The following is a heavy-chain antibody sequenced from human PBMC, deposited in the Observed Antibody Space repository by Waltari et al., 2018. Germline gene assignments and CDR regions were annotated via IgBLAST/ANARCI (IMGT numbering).Heavy chain of an antibody. Sequence: QVQLQESGPSLVKPSQPLSLTCTVSGAPVSRVDSYWGWVRQPAGKGLEWIGRLYYSGTTDYNPSLKSRVTISVDTSKNQFSLKLSSVTAADTAVYYCARAAGGWNGFDYWGQGTLVTVSS. CDR1: GAPVSRVDSY. J-gene: IGHJ4*02. D-gene: IGHD1-1*01. CDR2: LYYSGTT. V-gene: IGHV4-61*02. CDR3: ARAAGGWNGFDY.